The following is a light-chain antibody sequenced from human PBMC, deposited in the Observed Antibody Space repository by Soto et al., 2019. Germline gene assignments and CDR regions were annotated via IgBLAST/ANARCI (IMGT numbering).Light chain of an antibody. CDR3: SSYAGSNNLVV. CDR1: SSDVGGYNY. Sequence: QYALTQPPSAFGSPGQSVTISCTGTSSDVGGYNYVSWYQQHPGKAPKLMIYEVSKRPSGVPDRFSGSKSGNTASLTVSGLQAEDEADYYCSSYAGSNNLVVFGGGTKLTVL. V-gene: IGLV2-8*01. CDR2: EVS. J-gene: IGLJ2*01.